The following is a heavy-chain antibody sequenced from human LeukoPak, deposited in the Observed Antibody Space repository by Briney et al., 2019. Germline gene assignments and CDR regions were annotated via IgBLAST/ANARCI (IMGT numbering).Heavy chain of an antibody. CDR1: GGSVSSASYL. Sequence: SETLSLTCTVSGGSVSSASYLWNWIRQPPGKGLEWIGYIFHSGSTRYNPSLKSRVIITVDTSKNQFSLRLTSGTAANTALYFCAIVGGSSPQPDEDYFYYWGQGNLVTVSS. CDR2: IFHSGST. CDR3: AIVGGSSPQPDEDYFYY. V-gene: IGHV4-61*01. D-gene: IGHD1-26*01. J-gene: IGHJ4*02.